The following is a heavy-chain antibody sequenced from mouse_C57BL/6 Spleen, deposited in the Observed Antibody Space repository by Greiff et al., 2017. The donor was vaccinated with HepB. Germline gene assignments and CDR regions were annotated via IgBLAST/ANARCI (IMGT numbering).Heavy chain of an antibody. D-gene: IGHD2-1*01. CDR1: GFTFSDYY. J-gene: IGHJ4*01. CDR3: ARVYGNYVGGAMDY. V-gene: IGHV5-16*01. Sequence: EVKLMESEGGLVQPGSSMKLSCTASGFTFSDYYMAWVRQVPEKGLEWVANINYDGSSTYYLDSLKSRFIISRNNAKNILYLQLSSLKSEDTATYYCARVYGNYVGGAMDYWGQGTSVTVSS. CDR2: INYDGSST.